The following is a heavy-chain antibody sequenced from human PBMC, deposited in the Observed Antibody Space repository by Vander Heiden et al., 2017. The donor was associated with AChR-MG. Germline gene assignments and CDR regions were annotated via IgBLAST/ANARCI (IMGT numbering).Heavy chain of an antibody. J-gene: IGHJ4*02. CDR2: INSDGSTT. CDR1: GFTFSSYW. V-gene: IGHV3-74*03. Sequence: EVQLVESGAGSVQPGGSLRLSSAASGFTFSSYWMHGVRQAPGKGLVWVARINSDGSTTTYADSVKGRFTISRDNAKNTLYLQMNSLRVEDTAIYYCARGPPQSGGFYVGDFWGQGALVTVSS. D-gene: IGHD2-15*01. CDR3: ARGPPQSGGFYVGDF.